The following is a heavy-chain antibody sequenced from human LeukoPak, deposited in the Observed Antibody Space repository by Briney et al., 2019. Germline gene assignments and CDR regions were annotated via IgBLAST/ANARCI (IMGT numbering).Heavy chain of an antibody. CDR2: MFYSGTT. D-gene: IGHD6-6*01. CDR1: GGSISSGVYF. V-gene: IGHV4-39*01. CDR3: ARHGHKNEYSRPGADY. Sequence: SETLSLTCIVSGGSISSGVYFWGWIRQPPGKGLEWIGSMFYSGTTYYNPSLKSRVTISVDMSKNQFSLKLSSVTAADTAVYYCARHGHKNEYSRPGADYWGQGTLVTVSS. J-gene: IGHJ4*02.